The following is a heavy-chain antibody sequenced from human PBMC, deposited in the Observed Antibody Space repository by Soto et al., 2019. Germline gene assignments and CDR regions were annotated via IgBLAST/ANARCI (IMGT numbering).Heavy chain of an antibody. CDR3: ARHSYDFWSGYYPRGHYYYYMDV. D-gene: IGHD3-3*01. J-gene: IGHJ6*03. V-gene: IGHV4-59*08. Sequence: QVQLQESGPGLVKPSETLSLTCTVSGGSISSYYWSWIRQPPGNGLEWIGYIYYSGSTNYNPSLKSRVTISVDTSKNQFSLKLSSVTAADTAVYYCARHSYDFWSGYYPRGHYYYYMDVWGKGTTVTVSS. CDR2: IYYSGST. CDR1: GGSISSYY.